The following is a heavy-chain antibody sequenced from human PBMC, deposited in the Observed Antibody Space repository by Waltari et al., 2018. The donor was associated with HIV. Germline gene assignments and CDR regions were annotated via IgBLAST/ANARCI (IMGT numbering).Heavy chain of an antibody. Sequence: QVQLQDSGPGLVKPSGTLSLTCVVSGGSISSSTWWSWARQPPGKGLEWIGEIYHSGSTNYNPSLKSRVTISVDKSKDKFTLKLRSVTAADTAVYFCARVSSLTGYYKALDYWGQGTLVTVSS. V-gene: IGHV4-4*02. CDR3: ARVSSLTGYYKALDY. J-gene: IGHJ4*02. D-gene: IGHD3-9*01. CDR2: IYHSGST. CDR1: GGSISSSTW.